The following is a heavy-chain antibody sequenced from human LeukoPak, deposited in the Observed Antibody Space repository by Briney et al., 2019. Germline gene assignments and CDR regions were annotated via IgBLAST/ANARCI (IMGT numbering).Heavy chain of an antibody. CDR3: AKGSSGGRPYYFDY. J-gene: IGHJ4*02. Sequence: GGSLRLSCVASGFTFRNYAMSWVRQSPGKGLEWISAISNDGVYTFHADSVKGRLTISRDNSKNTLYLQMDSLRAEDTAIYHCAKGSSGGRPYYFDYWGQGTLVTVSS. CDR2: ISNDGVYT. CDR1: GFTFRNYA. D-gene: IGHD3-22*01. V-gene: IGHV3-23*01.